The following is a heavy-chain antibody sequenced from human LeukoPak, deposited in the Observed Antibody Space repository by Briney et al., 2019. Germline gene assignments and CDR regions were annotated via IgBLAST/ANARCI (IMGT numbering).Heavy chain of an antibody. V-gene: IGHV1-18*01. Sequence: ASVKVTCKGSAYTFSNYGINWVRQAPGQGIEWMGWISAYSGDTNYAQKLQGRVTLTTDTSTSTAYMELSSLRSEDTAVYYCARGRRYFDLMCYYCYYMDVWGKGTTVTISS. CDR2: ISAYSGDT. D-gene: IGHD3-9*01. CDR1: AYTFSNYG. J-gene: IGHJ6*03. CDR3: ARGRRYFDLMCYYCYYMDV.